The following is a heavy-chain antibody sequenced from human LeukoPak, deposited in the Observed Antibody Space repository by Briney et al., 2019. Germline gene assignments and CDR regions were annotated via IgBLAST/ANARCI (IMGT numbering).Heavy chain of an antibody. V-gene: IGHV4-59*01. D-gene: IGHD3-9*01. J-gene: IGHJ4*02. CDR2: IYYSGST. CDR3: ARFYYDMLTGYSPLDY. Sequence: PSETLSLTCTVSGDSISSYYWSWIRQPPGKGLEWMGYIYYSGSTNFNPSLKSRVTISVDTSKNQFSLKLSSVTAADTAVYYCARFYYDMLTGYSPLDYWGQGTLVTVSS. CDR1: GDSISSYY.